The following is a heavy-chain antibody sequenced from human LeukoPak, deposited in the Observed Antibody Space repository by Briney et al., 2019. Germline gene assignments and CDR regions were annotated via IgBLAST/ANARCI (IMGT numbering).Heavy chain of an antibody. V-gene: IGHV4-59*01. CDR1: AGSISSYY. J-gene: IGHJ4*02. Sequence: SETLSLTCTVSAGSISSYYWSWIRQPPGKGLEWIGYIYYSGSTNYNPSLKSRVTISVDTSKNQFSLKLSSVTAADTAVYYCARERYCSSTSCPRNFDYWGQGTLVTVSS. D-gene: IGHD2-2*01. CDR2: IYYSGST. CDR3: ARERYCSSTSCPRNFDY.